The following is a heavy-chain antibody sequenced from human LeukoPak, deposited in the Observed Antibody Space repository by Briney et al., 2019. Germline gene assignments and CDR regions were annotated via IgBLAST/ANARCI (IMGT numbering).Heavy chain of an antibody. CDR1: GGSFSGYY. D-gene: IGHD3-10*01. V-gene: IGHV4-34*01. Sequence: SETLSLTCAVYGGSFSGYYWSWIRHPPGKGLEWIGEINHSGSTNYNPSLKSRVTISVDTSKNQFSLKLSSVTAADTAVYYCARRTLLWFGELFGRNWFDPWGQGTLVTVSS. CDR2: INHSGST. CDR3: ARRTLLWFGELFGRNWFDP. J-gene: IGHJ5*02.